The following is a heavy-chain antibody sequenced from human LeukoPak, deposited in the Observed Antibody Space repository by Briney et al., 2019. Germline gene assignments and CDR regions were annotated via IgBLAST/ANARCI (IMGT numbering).Heavy chain of an antibody. D-gene: IGHD6-13*01. J-gene: IGHJ4*02. CDR1: GFTFSGSA. V-gene: IGHV3-73*01. CDR3: TRPGYSSSWDLFDY. CDR2: IRSKANSYAT. Sequence: PGGSLKLSCAASGFTFSGSAMHWVRQASGKGLEWVGRIRSKANSYATAYAASVKGRFTISRDDSKNTAYLQMNSLKTEDTAVYYCTRPGYSSSWDLFDYWGQGTLVTVSS.